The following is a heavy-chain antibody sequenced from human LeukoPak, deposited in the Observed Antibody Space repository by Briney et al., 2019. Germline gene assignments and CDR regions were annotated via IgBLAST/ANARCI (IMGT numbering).Heavy chain of an antibody. CDR1: GFIFTDYW. CDR3: AKDIAAAGTGWYFDL. CDR2: ISGDGRGT. V-gene: IGHV3-74*01. J-gene: IGHJ2*01. D-gene: IGHD6-13*01. Sequence: PGGSMRLSCAASGFIFTDYWMHWVRQGPGKELVWVARISGDGRGTTYADSVKGRFTISRDNAKNSLYLQMNSLRAEDTALYYCAKDIAAAGTGWYFDLWGRGTLVTVSS.